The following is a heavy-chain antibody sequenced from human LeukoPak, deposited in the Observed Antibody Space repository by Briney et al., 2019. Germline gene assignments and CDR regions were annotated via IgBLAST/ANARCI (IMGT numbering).Heavy chain of an antibody. V-gene: IGHV3-21*04. CDR1: GFTVSTNY. CDR3: AKVAVTGTTFDAFDI. Sequence: PGGSLRLSCAASGFTVSTNYMTWVRQAPGKGLEWISSITTRSDYTYYTDSVEGRFTISRDDAKNSLYLQMNSLRAEDTAVYYRAKVAVTGTTFDAFDIWGQGTMVTVSS. J-gene: IGHJ3*02. D-gene: IGHD1-7*01. CDR2: ITTRSDYT.